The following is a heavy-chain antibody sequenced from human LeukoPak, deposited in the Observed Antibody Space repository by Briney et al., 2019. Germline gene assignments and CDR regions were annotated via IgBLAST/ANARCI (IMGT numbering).Heavy chain of an antibody. CDR2: IYYSGST. J-gene: IGHJ4*02. V-gene: IGHV4-59*08. D-gene: IGHD3-3*01. Sequence: SETLSLTCTVSGGSISSYYWSWIRQPPGKGLEWIGYIYYSGSTNYNPSLKSRVTISVDTSKNQFSLKLSSVTAADTAVYYCASSPVLEWLLLWGQGTLVTVSS. CDR1: GGSISSYY. CDR3: ASSPVLEWLLL.